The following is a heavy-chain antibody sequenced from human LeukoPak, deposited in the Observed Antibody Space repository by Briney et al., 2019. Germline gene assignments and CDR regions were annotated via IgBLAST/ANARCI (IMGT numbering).Heavy chain of an antibody. CDR1: GGSFNNYY. V-gene: IGHV4-34*01. CDR3: ARGPEDYFGSGSYYMLDY. D-gene: IGHD3-10*01. Sequence: SETLSLTCAVYGGSFNNYYWSWIRQPPGKGLEWIGEINHSGSTNYNPSLKSRVTVSVDTSKNQFSLKLSSVTAADTAVYYCARGPEDYFGSGSYYMLDYWGQGTLVAVPT. J-gene: IGHJ4*02. CDR2: INHSGST.